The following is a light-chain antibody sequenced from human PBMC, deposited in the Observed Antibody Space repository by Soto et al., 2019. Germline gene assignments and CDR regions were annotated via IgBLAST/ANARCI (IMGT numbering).Light chain of an antibody. CDR2: GAS. V-gene: IGKV3-15*01. CDR1: QSVSSN. J-gene: IGKJ1*01. CDR3: LRYNTCPPWT. Sequence: EIVMTQSPATLSVSPGERATLSCRASQSVSSNLAWYQQKPGQAPRLLIYGASTRATGIPARFSGSGSGTEFTLTLSSLPSEDFAVYYSLRYNTCPPWTPGQGTKVEIK.